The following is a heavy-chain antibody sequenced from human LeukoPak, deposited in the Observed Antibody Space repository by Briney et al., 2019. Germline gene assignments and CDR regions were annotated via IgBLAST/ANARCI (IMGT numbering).Heavy chain of an antibody. CDR2: IYDSGST. CDR3: ARERSTSRHNWRTVITTDYYFDY. V-gene: IGHV4-59*01. J-gene: IGHJ4*02. CDR1: GGSFSGFY. Sequence: SETLSLTCAVYGGSFSGFYWSWIRQPPGKGLEWIGYIYDSGSTNYNPSLKSRVTISVDTSKNQFSLKLTSVTAADTAVYYCARERSTSRHNWRTVITTDYYFDYWGQGTLVTVSS. D-gene: IGHD4-17*01.